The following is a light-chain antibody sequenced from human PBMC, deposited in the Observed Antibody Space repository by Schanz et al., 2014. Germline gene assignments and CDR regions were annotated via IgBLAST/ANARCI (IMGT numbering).Light chain of an antibody. CDR1: QSVSTN. J-gene: IGKJ1*01. V-gene: IGKV3-15*01. CDR2: GAS. Sequence: EVVMTQSPVTLSVSPGERATLSCRASQSVSTNLAWYQQKPGQGPRLLIYGASTRATGIPDRFSASGSGTDFTLTITRLEPEDFAVYYCQQRSDWPRTFGQGTKVEIK. CDR3: QQRSDWPRT.